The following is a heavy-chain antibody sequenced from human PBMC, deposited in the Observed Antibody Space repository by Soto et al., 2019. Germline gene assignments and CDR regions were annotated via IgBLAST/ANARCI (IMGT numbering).Heavy chain of an antibody. CDR1: GGSTDGYY. Sequence: PSETLSLTCSVSGGSTDGYYWTWIRQPPGRGLEWIAYIYYNGNTFYNPSLRGRVTTSLDTSKNHFSLRLTSVTAADTAVYYCARLGPGMTSGGHVFYYYGVDVWGQGTAVTVSS. CDR2: IYYNGNT. CDR3: ARLGPGMTSGGHVFYYYGVDV. D-gene: IGHD4-4*01. V-gene: IGHV4-59*01. J-gene: IGHJ6*02.